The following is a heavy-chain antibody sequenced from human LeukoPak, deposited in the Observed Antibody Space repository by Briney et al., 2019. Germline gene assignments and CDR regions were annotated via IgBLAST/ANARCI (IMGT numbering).Heavy chain of an antibody. D-gene: IGHD2-2*02. J-gene: IGHJ4*02. CDR3: AKSRSTSCYTSGY. Sequence: GGSLRLSCAASGFTFSSYAMSWVRQTPARGLEWVSGMSGSGVTTSYAHSVKGRFTIFRDNSKKTLYLQMNSLSADDTAVYYCAKSRSTSCYTSGYWGQGTLVTVSS. CDR2: MSGSGVTT. CDR1: GFTFSSYA. V-gene: IGHV3-23*01.